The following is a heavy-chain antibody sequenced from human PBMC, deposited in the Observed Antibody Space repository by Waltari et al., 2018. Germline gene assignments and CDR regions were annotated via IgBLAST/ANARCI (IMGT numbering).Heavy chain of an antibody. CDR2: VEPEEGET. CDR3: ATDQPGIVGATT. V-gene: IGHV1-24*01. CDR1: GYTLTDLS. Sequence: QVQLVQSGAEVKKPGASVKVSCKVSGYTLTDLSRHWVRQAPGKGLEWMGGVEPEEGETIYAQKFQGRGTMTEDTSTDTAYMELSSLRSEDTAVYYCATDQPGIVGATTWGQGTLVTVSS. J-gene: IGHJ5*02. D-gene: IGHD1-26*01.